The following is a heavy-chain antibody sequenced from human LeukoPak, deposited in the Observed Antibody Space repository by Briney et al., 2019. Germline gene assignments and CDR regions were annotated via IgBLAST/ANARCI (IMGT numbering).Heavy chain of an antibody. Sequence: SVKVSCKASGGTFSSYAISSVRQTPGQGLEWMGGIIPIFGTANYAQKFQGRVTITADESTSTAYMELSSLRSEDTAVYYCAKEGRADDFWSGPPNAFDIWGQGTMVTVSS. CDR3: AKEGRADDFWSGPPNAFDI. CDR1: GGTFSSYA. D-gene: IGHD3-3*01. CDR2: IIPIFGTA. V-gene: IGHV1-69*13. J-gene: IGHJ3*02.